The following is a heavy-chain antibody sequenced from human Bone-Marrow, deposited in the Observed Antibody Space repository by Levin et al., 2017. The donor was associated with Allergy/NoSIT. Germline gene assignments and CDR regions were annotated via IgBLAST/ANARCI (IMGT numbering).Heavy chain of an antibody. CDR2: INPNTGGT. CDR3: TRDQGGGGNCLDP. D-gene: IGHD2-15*01. CDR1: GYTFTGYH. Sequence: GASVKVSCKASGYTFTGYHMHWVRQAPGQGLEWMGRINPNTGGTNYAQKFQGRVTMTRDTSISTAYMELSRLKSDDTAVYYCTRDQGGGGNCLDPWGQGTLVTVSS. V-gene: IGHV1-2*06. J-gene: IGHJ5*02.